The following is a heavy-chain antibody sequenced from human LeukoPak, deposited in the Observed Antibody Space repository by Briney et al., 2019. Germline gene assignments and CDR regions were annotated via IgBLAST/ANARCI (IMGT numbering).Heavy chain of an antibody. J-gene: IGHJ6*03. CDR1: GGSISPYY. D-gene: IGHD3-10*01. Sequence: SETLSLTCTVSGGSISPYYWSWIRQPPGKGLEYIGYIYYSGSTNYNPSLKSRVTISVDTSKNQFSLKVSSVTAADTAVYYCARGRQRMVRGVIGSETNYYYSNYMDVWGKGTTVTISS. CDR2: IYYSGST. CDR3: ARGRQRMVRGVIGSETNYYYSNYMDV. V-gene: IGHV4-59*01.